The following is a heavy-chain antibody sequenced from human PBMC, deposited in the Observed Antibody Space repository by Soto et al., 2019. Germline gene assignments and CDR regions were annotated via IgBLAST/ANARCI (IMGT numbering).Heavy chain of an antibody. CDR1: GFSLSTSGMC. D-gene: IGHD3-10*01. J-gene: IGHJ4*02. CDR2: IDWDDDK. Sequence: VSGPTLVNPTQTRTLTCTFSGFSLSTSGMCVSWIRQPPGKALEWLALIDWDDDKYYSTPLKTRLTISKDTSKNQVVLTMTNMDPVDTATYYCARNYGSGSPLDYWGQGTLVTVSS. V-gene: IGHV2-70*01. CDR3: ARNYGSGSPLDY.